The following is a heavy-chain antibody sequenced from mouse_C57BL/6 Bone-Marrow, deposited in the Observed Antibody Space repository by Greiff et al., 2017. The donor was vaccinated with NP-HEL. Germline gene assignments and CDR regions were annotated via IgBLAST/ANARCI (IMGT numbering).Heavy chain of an antibody. D-gene: IGHD2-12*01. V-gene: IGHV1-42*01. CDR3: ARRDYSY. CDR1: GYSFTGYY. J-gene: IGHJ2*01. CDR2: INPSTGGT. Sequence: VQLQQSGPELVKPGASVKISCKASGYSFTGYYMNWVKQSPEKSLEWIGEINPSTGGTTYNQKFKAKATLTVDKSSSTAYMQLKSLTSEDSAVYYCARRDYSYWGKGTTLTVSS.